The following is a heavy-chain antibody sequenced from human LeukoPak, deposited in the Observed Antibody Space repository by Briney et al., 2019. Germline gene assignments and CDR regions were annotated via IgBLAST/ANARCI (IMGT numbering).Heavy chain of an antibody. Sequence: PSETLSLTCTLSGGSISSYYWSWIRQPPGKGLEWIGYIYYSGSTNYNPSLKSRVTISVDTSKNQFSLKLSSVTAADTAVYYCATYGDYDAFDIWGQGTMVTVSS. D-gene: IGHD4-17*01. CDR3: ATYGDYDAFDI. J-gene: IGHJ3*02. CDR1: GGSISSYY. V-gene: IGHV4-59*01. CDR2: IYYSGST.